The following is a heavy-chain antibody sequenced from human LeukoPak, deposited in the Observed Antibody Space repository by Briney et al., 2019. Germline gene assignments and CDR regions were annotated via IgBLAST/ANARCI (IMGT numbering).Heavy chain of an antibody. J-gene: IGHJ4*02. Sequence: PSETLSLTCTVSGGSISSGSYFWSWVRQPAGKGLEWIGRIYTSGSTNYTPSLKSRVTISLDTSKNQFSLNLISVTAADTAVYYCAREVPQVNFWSGYRTYYFDYWGQGTLVTVSS. CDR1: GGSISSGSYF. D-gene: IGHD3-3*01. CDR2: IYTSGST. V-gene: IGHV4-61*02. CDR3: AREVPQVNFWSGYRTYYFDY.